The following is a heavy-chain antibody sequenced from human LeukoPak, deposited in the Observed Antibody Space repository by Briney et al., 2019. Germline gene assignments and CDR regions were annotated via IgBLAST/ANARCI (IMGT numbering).Heavy chain of an antibody. Sequence: QAEGSLRLSCAAAGFTFRQYAMSWVRQAPGKGLEWISSIGGSGDTTYSADSVRGRFTISRDNSNDLLFLQMTSLRAEDTALYYCAKLKADFFGSESYYNPEFFQNWGQGTLVAVSS. CDR1: GFTFRQYA. V-gene: IGHV3-23*01. CDR2: IGGSGDTT. J-gene: IGHJ1*01. D-gene: IGHD3-10*01. CDR3: AKLKADFFGSESYYNPEFFQN.